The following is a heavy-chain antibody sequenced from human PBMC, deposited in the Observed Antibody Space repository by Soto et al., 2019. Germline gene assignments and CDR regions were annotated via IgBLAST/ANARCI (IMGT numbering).Heavy chain of an antibody. J-gene: IGHJ4*02. CDR1: GFTFSSYG. CDR3: AKEYCSGGSCSDFDY. Sequence: QVQLVESGGGVVQPGRSLRLSCAASGFTFSSYGMHWVRQAPGKGLEWVAVISYDGSNKYYADSVKGRFTISRDNSKNTLYLQMNSLRAEDTAVYYCAKEYCSGGSCSDFDYWGQGTLVTVS. V-gene: IGHV3-30*18. D-gene: IGHD2-15*01. CDR2: ISYDGSNK.